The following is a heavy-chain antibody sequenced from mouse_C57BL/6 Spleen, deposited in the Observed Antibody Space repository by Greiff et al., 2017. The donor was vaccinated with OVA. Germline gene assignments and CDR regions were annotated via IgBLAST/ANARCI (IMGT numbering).Heavy chain of an antibody. J-gene: IGHJ2*01. Sequence: QVQLQQPGAELVKPGASVKMSCKASGYTFTSYWITWVKQRPGQGLEWIGDIYPGSGSTTYNEKFKSKATLTVDTSSSTADMQLSRLTSEDSAVYYSARGAAQTTFDYWGQGTTLTVSS. CDR3: ARGAAQTTFDY. CDR2: IYPGSGST. V-gene: IGHV1-55*01. CDR1: GYTFTSYW. D-gene: IGHD3-2*02.